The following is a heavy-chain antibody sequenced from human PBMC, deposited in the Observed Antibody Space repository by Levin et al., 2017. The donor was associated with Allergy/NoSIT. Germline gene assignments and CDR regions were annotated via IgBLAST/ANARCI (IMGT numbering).Heavy chain of an antibody. Sequence: ESLKISCAVYGGSFSGYYWSWIRQPPGKGLEWIGEINHSGSTNYNPSLKSRVTISVDTSKNQFSLKLSSVTAADTAVYYCARGRQSSSRIRGYPDIWGQGTMVTVSS. V-gene: IGHV4-34*01. CDR3: ARGRQSSSRIRGYPDI. CDR1: GGSFSGYY. J-gene: IGHJ3*02. CDR2: INHSGST. D-gene: IGHD6-13*01.